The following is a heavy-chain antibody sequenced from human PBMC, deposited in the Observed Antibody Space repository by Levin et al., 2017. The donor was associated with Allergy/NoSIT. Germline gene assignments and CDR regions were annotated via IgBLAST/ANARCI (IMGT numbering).Heavy chain of an antibody. CDR2: IKSKTDGGTT. CDR1: GFTFSNAW. CDR3: TTDCSGGSCPSGYYGMDV. Sequence: PGGSLRLSCAASGFTFSNAWMSWVRQAPGKGLEWVGRIKSKTDGGTTDYAAPVKGRFTISRDDSKNTLYLQMNSLKTEDTAVYYCTTDCSGGSCPSGYYGMDVWGQGTTVTVSS. J-gene: IGHJ6*02. D-gene: IGHD2-15*01. V-gene: IGHV3-15*01.